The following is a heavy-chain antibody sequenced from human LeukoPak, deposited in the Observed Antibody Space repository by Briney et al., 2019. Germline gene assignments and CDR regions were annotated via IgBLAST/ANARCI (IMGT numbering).Heavy chain of an antibody. V-gene: IGHV3-74*01. D-gene: IGHD3-3*01. J-gene: IGHJ6*03. CDR2: INQDGSYT. Sequence: PGGSLRLSCAASGITFTDYWMHWVRQVPGKGLVWVSHINQDGSYTTYADSVKGRFTISRDNAKNTLYLQMNSLRAEDTAVYYCARGAKTYYDFWSGYYDGGYYYYYMDVWGKGTTVTVSS. CDR3: ARGAKTYYDFWSGYYDGGYYYYYMDV. CDR1: GITFTDYW.